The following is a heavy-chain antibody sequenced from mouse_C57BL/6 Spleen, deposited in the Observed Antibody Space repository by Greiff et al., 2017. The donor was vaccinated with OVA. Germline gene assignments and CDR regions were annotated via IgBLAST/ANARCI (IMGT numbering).Heavy chain of an antibody. J-gene: IGHJ2*01. D-gene: IGHD2-5*01. CDR1: GYTFTSYW. V-gene: IGHV1-69*01. Sequence: QVQLQQSGAELVMPGASVKLSCKASGYTFTSYWMHWVKQRPGQGLEWIGEIDPSDSYTNYNQKFKGKSTLTVDKSSSTAYMQLSSLTSEDSAVYYCARYYSNYFFDYWGQGTTLTVSS. CDR2: IDPSDSYT. CDR3: ARYYSNYFFDY.